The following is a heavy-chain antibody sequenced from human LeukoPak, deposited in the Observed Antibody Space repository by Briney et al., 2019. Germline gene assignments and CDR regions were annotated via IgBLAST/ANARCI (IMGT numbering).Heavy chain of an antibody. J-gene: IGHJ4*02. CDR1: GFTFSSYG. CDR2: ISYDGSRK. Sequence: GGSLRLSCAASGFTFSSYGMHWVRQAPGKGLEWVAFISYDGSRKYYADSVKGRFTISRDNSKNTLYLQMNSLRAEDTAVYYCAKDLHYYYDSSGYYYVNYFDYWGQGTLVTVSS. D-gene: IGHD3-22*01. V-gene: IGHV3-30*02. CDR3: AKDLHYYYDSSGYYYVNYFDY.